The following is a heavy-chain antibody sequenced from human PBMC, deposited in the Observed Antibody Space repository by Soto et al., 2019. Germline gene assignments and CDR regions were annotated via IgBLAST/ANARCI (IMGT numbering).Heavy chain of an antibody. D-gene: IGHD5-12*01. CDR3: AKDGPIVATISSLDY. CDR2: ISYDGSNK. Sequence: GSLRLSCAAPGFTVSSYGMHWVGQAPGKGLEWVAVISYDGSNKYYADSVKGRFTISRDSSKNTLYLQMNSLRAEDTAVYYCAKDGPIVATISSLDYWGQGTLVTVSS. J-gene: IGHJ4*02. V-gene: IGHV3-30*18. CDR1: GFTVSSYG.